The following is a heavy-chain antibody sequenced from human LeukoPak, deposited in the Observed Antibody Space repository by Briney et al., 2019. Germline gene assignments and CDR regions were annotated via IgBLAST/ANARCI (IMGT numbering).Heavy chain of an antibody. CDR2: IFYSGST. J-gene: IGHJ2*01. CDR3: ARVYYSNSYDYWYFDL. CDR1: GGSISSYY. V-gene: IGHV4-59*01. Sequence: SETLSLTCTVSGGSISSYYWSWIRQPPGKGLEWIGYIFYSGSTNYNPSLKSRVTISADTSKNQFSLKLSSATAADTAVYYCARVYYSNSYDYWYFDLWGRGTLVTVSS. D-gene: IGHD6-13*01.